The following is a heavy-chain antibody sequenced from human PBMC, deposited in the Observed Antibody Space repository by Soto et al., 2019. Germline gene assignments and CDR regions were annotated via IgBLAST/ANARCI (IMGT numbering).Heavy chain of an antibody. CDR3: ARDSRIAAAGIRNYYGMDV. J-gene: IGHJ6*02. V-gene: IGHV3-33*01. CDR1: GFTFSSYG. Sequence: PGGSLRLSCAASGFTFSSYGMHWVRQAPGKGLEWVAVIWYDGSNKYYADSVKGRFTISRDNSKNTLYLQMNSLRAEDTAVYYCARDSRIAAAGIRNYYGMDVWGQGTTVTVSS. D-gene: IGHD6-13*01. CDR2: IWYDGSNK.